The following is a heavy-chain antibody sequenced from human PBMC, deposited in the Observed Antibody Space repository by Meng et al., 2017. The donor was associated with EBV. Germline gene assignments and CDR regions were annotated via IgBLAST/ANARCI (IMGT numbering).Heavy chain of an antibody. D-gene: IGHD1/OR15-1a*01. J-gene: IGHJ4*02. CDR2: IIPAGGNT. CDR1: GYXXTSYY. Sequence: XEVKKPGASXKVSFKSSGYXXTSYYLHWVRQAPGQGLEWMGIIIPAGGNTNYAQKFRGRFTMTRDTSTSTVYMDLSILTSEDTAVYYCVRELVGGTFDYWGQGTLVTVAS. CDR3: VRELVGGTFDY. V-gene: IGHV1-46*01.